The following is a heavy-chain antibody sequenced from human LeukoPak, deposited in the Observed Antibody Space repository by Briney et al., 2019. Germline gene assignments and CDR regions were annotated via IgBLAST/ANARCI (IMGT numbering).Heavy chain of an antibody. D-gene: IGHD2-15*01. CDR2: IIPIFGTA. V-gene: IGHV1-69*05. J-gene: IGHJ6*04. CDR3: ARVRAVGMVVAAPPLDV. CDR1: GGTFSSYA. Sequence: ASVKASCKASGGTFSSYAISWVRQAPGQGLEWMGGIIPIFGTANYAQKFQGRVTITTDESTSTAYMELSSLRSEDTAVYYCARVRAVGMVVAAPPLDVWGKGTTVTVSS.